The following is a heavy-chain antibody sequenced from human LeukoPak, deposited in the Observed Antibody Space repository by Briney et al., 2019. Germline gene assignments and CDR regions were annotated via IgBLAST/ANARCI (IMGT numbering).Heavy chain of an antibody. CDR3: ARGRYSYGSPTAFDY. CDR2: IDVATGGS. CDR1: GFTFSTYS. J-gene: IGHJ4*02. V-gene: IGHV3-21*01. D-gene: IGHD5-18*01. Sequence: PGGSLRLSCAASGFTFSTYSMSWVRQAPGKGLEWVSTIDVATGGSYYADSVKGRFTISRDNAKNSLYLQMNSLRAEDTAVYYCARGRYSYGSPTAFDYWGQGTLVTVSS.